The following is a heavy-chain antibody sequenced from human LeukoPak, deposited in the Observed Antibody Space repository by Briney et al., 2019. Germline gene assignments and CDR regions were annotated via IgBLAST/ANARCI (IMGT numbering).Heavy chain of an antibody. CDR2: ISSSSSYI. V-gene: IGHV3-21*01. D-gene: IGHD3-22*01. CDR1: GFTFSSYS. Sequence: PGGSLRLSCAASGFTFSSYSMNWVRQAPGKGLEWVSSISSSSSYIYYADSVKGRFTISRDNAKNSLYLQMNSLRAEDTAVYYCAKDYYDSSGNDAIDIWGQGTMVTVSS. J-gene: IGHJ3*02. CDR3: AKDYYDSSGNDAIDI.